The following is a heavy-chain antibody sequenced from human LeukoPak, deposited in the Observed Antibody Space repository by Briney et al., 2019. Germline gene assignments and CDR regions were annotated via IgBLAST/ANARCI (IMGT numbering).Heavy chain of an antibody. V-gene: IGHV4-38-2*02. CDR1: GYSISSGYY. D-gene: IGHD6-13*01. Sequence: SETLSLTCTVSGYSISSGYYWGWIRQPPGKGLEWIGSIYNSGSTCYNPSLKSRVTISVDTSKNQFSLKLRSVTAADTAMYYCARAYSSSWYYNWFDPWGQGTLVTVSS. J-gene: IGHJ5*02. CDR3: ARAYSSSWYYNWFDP. CDR2: IYNSGST.